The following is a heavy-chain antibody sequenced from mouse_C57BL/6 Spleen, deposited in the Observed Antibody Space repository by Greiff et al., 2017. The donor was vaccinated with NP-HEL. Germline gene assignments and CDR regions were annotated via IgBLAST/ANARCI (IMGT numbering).Heavy chain of an antibody. CDR2: IYPGDGDT. D-gene: IGHD1-1*01. CDR1: GYAFSSYW. Sequence: VQLQQSGAELVKPGASVKISCKASGYAFSSYWMNWVKQRPGKGLEWIGQIYPGDGDTNYNGKFKGKATLTADKSSSTAYMQLSSLTSEDSAVYCCARGYYYGSNYFDYWGQGTTLTVSS. CDR3: ARGYYYGSNYFDY. V-gene: IGHV1-80*01. J-gene: IGHJ2*01.